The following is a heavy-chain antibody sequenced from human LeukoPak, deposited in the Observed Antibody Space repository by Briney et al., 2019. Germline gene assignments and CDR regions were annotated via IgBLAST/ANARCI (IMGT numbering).Heavy chain of an antibody. D-gene: IGHD2-2*02. J-gene: IGHJ5*02. CDR2: INPNSGGT. CDR3: ARDPVEVPAAIDWFDP. CDR1: GYTFTGYY. Sequence: GASVKVSCKASGYTFTGYYMHWVRQAPGQGLEWMGWINPNSGGTNYAQKFQGRVTITADESTSTAYMELSSLRSEDTAVYYCARDPVEVPAAIDWFDPWGQGTLVTVSS. V-gene: IGHV1-2*02.